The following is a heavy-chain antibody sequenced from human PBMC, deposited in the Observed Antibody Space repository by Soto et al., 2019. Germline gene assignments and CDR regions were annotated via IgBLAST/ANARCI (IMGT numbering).Heavy chain of an antibody. V-gene: IGHV3-30-3*01. CDR3: VRDRSGSGYLYYFDY. CDR2: ISYDGSNK. CDR1: GFTFSSYA. J-gene: IGHJ4*02. Sequence: QVQLVESGGGVVQPGRSLRLSCAASGFTFSSYAMHWVRQAPGKGLEWVAVISYDGSNKYYADSVKGRFTISRDNSKNTLYLQMNSLRAEDTAVYYCVRDRSGSGYLYYFDYWGQGTLVTVSS. D-gene: IGHD3-22*01.